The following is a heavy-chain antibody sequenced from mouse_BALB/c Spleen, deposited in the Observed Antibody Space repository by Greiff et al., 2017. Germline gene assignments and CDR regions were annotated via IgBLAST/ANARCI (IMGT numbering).Heavy chain of an antibody. CDR1: GYSITSDYA. V-gene: IGHV3-2*02. CDR3: ARWTYYFDY. J-gene: IGHJ2*01. CDR2: ISYSGST. Sequence: VQLKESGPGLVKPSQSLSLTCTVTGYSITSDYAWNWIRQFPGNKLEWMGYISYSGSTSYNPSLKSRISITRDTSKNQFFLQLNSVTTEDTATYYCARWTYYFDYWGQGTTLTVSS.